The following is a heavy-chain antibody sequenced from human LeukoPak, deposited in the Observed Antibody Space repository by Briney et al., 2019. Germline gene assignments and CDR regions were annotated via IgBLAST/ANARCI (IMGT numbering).Heavy chain of an antibody. J-gene: IGHJ4*02. Sequence: RGESQKISCKASGYSFTTYWIGWVRQMPGKGLXXXXIIYPGDSDARYSPSFQGQVTISVDKSISTAYLQWSSLKASDTAVYYCARLSAMSIGRGGDCWGQGTLVTVSS. D-gene: IGHD2-2*01. CDR2: IYPGDSDA. CDR1: GYSFTTYW. V-gene: IGHV5-51*01. CDR3: ARLSAMSIGRGGDC.